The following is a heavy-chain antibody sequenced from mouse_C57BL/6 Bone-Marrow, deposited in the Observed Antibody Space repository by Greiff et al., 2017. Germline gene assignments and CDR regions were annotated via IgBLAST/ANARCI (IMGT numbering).Heavy chain of an antibody. CDR1: GFTFSSYA. CDR2: ISDGGSYT. D-gene: IGHD2-3*01. J-gene: IGHJ3*01. CDR3: AREDGAWFAY. V-gene: IGHV5-4*01. Sequence: EVKLMESGGGLVKPGGSLKLSCAASGFTFSSYAMSWVRQTPEKRLEWVATISDGGSYTYYPDNVEGRFTISRDNAKNNLYLQMSHLKSEDTAMYYCAREDGAWFAYWGQGTLVTVSA.